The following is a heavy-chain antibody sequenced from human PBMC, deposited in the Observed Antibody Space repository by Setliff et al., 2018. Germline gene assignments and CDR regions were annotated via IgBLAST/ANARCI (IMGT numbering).Heavy chain of an antibody. V-gene: IGHV4-59*01. J-gene: IGHJ4*02. Sequence: KTSETLSLTCTVSGGSISTYYWSWIRQPPGKGLEFIGYVYYSGLTNYDPSLKSRVTMSVDSSKNQFSLKLNSMTAADTAVYYCARGGTYRYFDYWGQGALVTVSS. CDR3: ARGGTYRYFDY. CDR1: GGSISTYY. CDR2: VYYSGLT.